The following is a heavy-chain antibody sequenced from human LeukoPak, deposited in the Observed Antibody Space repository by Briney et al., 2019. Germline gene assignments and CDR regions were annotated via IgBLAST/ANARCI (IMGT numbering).Heavy chain of an antibody. CDR1: GGSISSGSYY. D-gene: IGHD6-6*01. Sequence: SETLSLTCTVSGGSISSGSYYWSWIRQPAGKGLEWIGRIYTSGSTNYNPSLKSRVTISVDTSKNQFSLKLSSVTAADTAVYYCARDWSFRIAAGENWFDPWGQGTLVTVSS. CDR2: IYTSGST. J-gene: IGHJ5*02. V-gene: IGHV4-61*02. CDR3: ARDWSFRIAAGENWFDP.